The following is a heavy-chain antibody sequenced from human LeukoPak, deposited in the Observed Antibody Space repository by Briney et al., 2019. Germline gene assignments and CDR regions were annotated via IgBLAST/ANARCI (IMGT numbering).Heavy chain of an antibody. Sequence: SETLSLTCTVSGGSISSSSYYWGWIRQPPGKGLEWIGRIYYSGSTYYNPSLKSRVTMSVDTSKNQFSLKLSSVTAADTAVYYCARDLPPLGYCSSTSCYGFNWFDPWGQGTLVTVSS. D-gene: IGHD2-2*01. CDR1: GGSISSSSYY. CDR2: IYYSGST. V-gene: IGHV4-39*07. CDR3: ARDLPPLGYCSSTSCYGFNWFDP. J-gene: IGHJ5*02.